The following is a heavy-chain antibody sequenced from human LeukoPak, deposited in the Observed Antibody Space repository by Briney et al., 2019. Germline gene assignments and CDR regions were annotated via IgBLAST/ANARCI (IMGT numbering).Heavy chain of an antibody. CDR2: ISAYNGDT. J-gene: IGHJ5*02. V-gene: IGHV1-18*01. D-gene: IGHD3-22*01. CDR3: ARDATVYYYDSSGSFDP. CDR1: GYTFSSYG. Sequence: ASVKVSCKAYGYTFSSYGISWVRQAPGQGLEWMGRISAYNGDTNYAQKLQDRVTMTTHKSTSTAYLEVRSLRSDDTAVYYCARDATVYYYDSSGSFDPWGQGTLVTVSS.